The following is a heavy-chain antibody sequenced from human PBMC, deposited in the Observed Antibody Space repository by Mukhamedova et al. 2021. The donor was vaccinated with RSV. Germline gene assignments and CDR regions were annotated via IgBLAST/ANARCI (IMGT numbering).Heavy chain of an antibody. V-gene: IGHV4-39*01. D-gene: IGHD6-19*01. J-gene: IGHJ4*02. CDR2: IYYSGST. CDR3: ARLWAGLRPPDY. Sequence: EWIGSIYYSGSTYYNPSLKSRVTIFVDTPKSQFSLKLTSVTAADTAVYYCARLWAGLRPPDYWGLGTLVTVSS.